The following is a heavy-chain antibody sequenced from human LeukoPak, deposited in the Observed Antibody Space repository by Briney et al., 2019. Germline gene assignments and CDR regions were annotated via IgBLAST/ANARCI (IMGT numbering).Heavy chain of an antibody. CDR2: ISWNSGSI. Sequence: GRSLRLSCAASGFTFDDYAMHWVRQAPGKGLKWVSAISWNSGSIGYADSVKGRFTISRDNAKNSLYLQMNSLRAEDMALYYCAKDMGSGWYENYFDYWGQGTLVTVSS. J-gene: IGHJ4*02. V-gene: IGHV3-9*03. CDR3: AKDMGSGWYENYFDY. D-gene: IGHD6-19*01. CDR1: GFTFDDYA.